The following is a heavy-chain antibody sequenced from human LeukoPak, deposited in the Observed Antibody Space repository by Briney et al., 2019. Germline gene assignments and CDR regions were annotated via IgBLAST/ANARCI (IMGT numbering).Heavy chain of an antibody. J-gene: IGHJ5*02. V-gene: IGHV4-59*01. CDR1: GGSISSYY. D-gene: IGHD3-22*01. CDR3: ARMGSSGYYYYNWFDP. Sequence: PSETLSLTCTVSGGSISSYYWSWIRQPPGKGLEWIGYIYYSGSTDYNPSLKGRVTISVDTSKNQFSLKLSSVTAADTAVYYCARMGSSGYYYYNWFDPWGQGTLVTVSS. CDR2: IYYSGST.